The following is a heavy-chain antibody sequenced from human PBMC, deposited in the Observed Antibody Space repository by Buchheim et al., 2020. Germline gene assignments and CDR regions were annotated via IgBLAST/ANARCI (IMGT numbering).Heavy chain of an antibody. J-gene: IGHJ4*02. Sequence: QVQLVQPGAEVKKPGASVKVSCKASGYTFTSYYMHWVRQAPGQGLEWMGIINPSGGSTSYAQKFQGRVTMTRDTSTSTVYMELSSLRSEDTAVYYCARVGREGYCSSTSCYAFDYWGQGTL. CDR1: GYTFTSYY. CDR3: ARVGREGYCSSTSCYAFDY. CDR2: INPSGGST. V-gene: IGHV1-46*01. D-gene: IGHD2-2*01.